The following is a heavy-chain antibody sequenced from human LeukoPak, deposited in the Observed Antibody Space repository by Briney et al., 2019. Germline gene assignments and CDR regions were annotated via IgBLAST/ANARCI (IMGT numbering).Heavy chain of an antibody. Sequence: GASVKVSCKVSGYTLTELSMHWVRQAPGKGLEWMGGFDPEDPEDGEAIYAQKFQGRVTMTEDTSTDTAYMELSSLRSEDTAVYYCASATPYAYDFWSGYYPRYYYYYYMDVWGKGTTVTVSS. CDR3: ASATPYAYDFWSGYYPRYYYYYYMDV. D-gene: IGHD3-3*01. CDR1: GYTLTELS. J-gene: IGHJ6*03. V-gene: IGHV1-24*01. CDR2: FDPEDPEDGEA.